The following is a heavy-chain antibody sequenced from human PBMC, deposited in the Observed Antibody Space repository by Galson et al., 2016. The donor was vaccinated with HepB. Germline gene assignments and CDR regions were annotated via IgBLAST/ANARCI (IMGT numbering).Heavy chain of an antibody. Sequence: ETLSLTCSVSGGSIRTDNWWNWVRQSPEKGLEWIGGIFHTGTTNDNPSFKSRVIMSVDKSKNDFSLKLTSVTAADTAVYYCARGGAFIGQTRTGFDIWGQGTMDTVSS. J-gene: IGHJ3*02. CDR3: ARGGAFIGQTRTGFDI. CDR2: IFHTGTT. D-gene: IGHD1-26*01. V-gene: IGHV4-4*02. CDR1: GGSIRTDNW.